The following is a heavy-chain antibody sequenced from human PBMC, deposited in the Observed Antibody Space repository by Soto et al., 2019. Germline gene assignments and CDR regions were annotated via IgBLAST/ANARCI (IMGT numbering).Heavy chain of an antibody. CDR1: GDSLTNYY. CDR2: IMYSGYS. CDR3: ARHGFGPLHGLVDV. D-gene: IGHD3-10*01. J-gene: IGHJ6*02. V-gene: IGHV4-59*08. Sequence: QVQLQESGPGLVKPSETLSLTCTVSGDSLTNYYCSWFRQPPGKGLEWIGYIMYSGYSAYNLSLKRRVNMSMDTSKTQFSLMLESVTATDTAGYYCARHGFGPLHGLVDVWGQGTTVIVSS.